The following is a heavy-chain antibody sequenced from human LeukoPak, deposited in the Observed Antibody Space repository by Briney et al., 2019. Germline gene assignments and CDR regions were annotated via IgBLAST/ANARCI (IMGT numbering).Heavy chain of an antibody. D-gene: IGHD6-19*01. CDR1: VGSISSYY. Sequence: SETLSLTCTVSVGSISSYYWNWIRQPPGKGLEWIGYVYYSGGTNYNPSLKSRVTISVDTSKNQFSLKLSSVTAADTAVYYCAREVAGLYYFDYWGQGTLVTVSS. CDR3: AREVAGLYYFDY. J-gene: IGHJ4*02. V-gene: IGHV4-59*12. CDR2: VYYSGGT.